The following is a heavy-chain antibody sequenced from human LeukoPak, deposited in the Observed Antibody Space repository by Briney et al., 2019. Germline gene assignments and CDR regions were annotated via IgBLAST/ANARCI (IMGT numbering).Heavy chain of an antibody. CDR2: INPNSGDT. CDR1: GYTFTDYY. Sequence: ASMKVSCKASGYTFTDYYMHWVRQAPGQGLEWVGWINPNSGDTKYGQKFQGWVTMTRDTSISTAYMELSRLTSDDTAVYYCASDRSYDKGPLDYWGQGTLVTVSS. J-gene: IGHJ4*02. CDR3: ASDRSYDKGPLDY. V-gene: IGHV1-2*04. D-gene: IGHD3-22*01.